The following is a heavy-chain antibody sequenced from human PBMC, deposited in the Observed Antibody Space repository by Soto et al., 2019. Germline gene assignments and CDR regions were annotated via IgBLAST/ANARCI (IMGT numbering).Heavy chain of an antibody. D-gene: IGHD4-17*01. V-gene: IGHV4-30-2*01. CDR2: IYHTGNT. J-gene: IGHJ3*02. CDR3: ASSPTVTPPYGAFDI. CDR1: GGSISSAGYS. Sequence: QLQLQESGSGLVKPSQTLSLTCAVSGGSISSAGYSWSWIRQPPGKGLEWIGFIYHTGNTYYNPSLKSPVTISVDRSKNQFSLKLNSVTAADTAVYYCASSPTVTPPYGAFDIWGQGTMVTVSS.